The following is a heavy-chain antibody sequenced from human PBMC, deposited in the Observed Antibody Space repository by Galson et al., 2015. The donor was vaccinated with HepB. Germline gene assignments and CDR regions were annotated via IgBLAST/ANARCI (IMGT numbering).Heavy chain of an antibody. CDR1: GYSFTSYW. J-gene: IGHJ4*02. V-gene: IGHV5-51*01. Sequence: QSGAEVKKPGESLKISCKGSGYSFTSYWIGWVRQMPGKGLEWMGIIYPGDSDTRYSPSFQGQVTISADKSISAAYLQWSSLKASDTAMYYCVAGAIVLMVYAHPPSYWGQGTLVTVSS. D-gene: IGHD2-8*01. CDR2: IYPGDSDT. CDR3: VAGAIVLMVYAHPPSY.